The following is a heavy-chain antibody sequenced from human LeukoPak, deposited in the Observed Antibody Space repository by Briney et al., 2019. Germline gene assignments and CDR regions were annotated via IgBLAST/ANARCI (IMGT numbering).Heavy chain of an antibody. J-gene: IGHJ4*02. CDR3: ARDLGIQLWLRRGYFDY. V-gene: IGHV1-2*02. D-gene: IGHD5-18*01. Sequence: AASVKVSCKTSGYTFTGYYMHWVRQAPGQGLEWVGWINPNSGGTNYAQKLQGRVTMTTDTSTSTAYMELRSLRSDDTAVYYCARDLGIQLWLRRGYFDYWGQGTLVTVSS. CDR1: GYTFTGYY. CDR2: INPNSGGT.